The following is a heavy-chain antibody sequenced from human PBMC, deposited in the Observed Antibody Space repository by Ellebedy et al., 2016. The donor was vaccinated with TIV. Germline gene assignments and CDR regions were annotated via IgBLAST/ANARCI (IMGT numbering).Heavy chain of an antibody. CDR3: ARDNWNDGGALDY. V-gene: IGHV3-30-3*01. D-gene: IGHD1-20*01. Sequence: GESLKISCAASGFSFSSYAIHWVRQAPGKGLEWVAGISYDGTNKYYADSVKGRFTISRDNSKNTLYLQMNSQRAEETAVYYCARDNWNDGGALDYWGQGTLVTVSS. J-gene: IGHJ4*02. CDR1: GFSFSSYA. CDR2: ISYDGTNK.